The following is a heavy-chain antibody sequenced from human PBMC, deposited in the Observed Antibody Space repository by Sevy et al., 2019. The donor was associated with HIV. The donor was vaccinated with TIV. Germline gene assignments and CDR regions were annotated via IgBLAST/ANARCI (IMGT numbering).Heavy chain of an antibody. CDR2: ISSSSNYI. CDR1: GFTFSSYS. CDR3: ARGYCSGTSCSSGRAWVAFDI. V-gene: IGHV3-21*01. J-gene: IGHJ3*02. Sequence: LSLTCAVSGFTFSSYSMNWVRQAPGKGLEWVSSISSSSNYIYYADSVKGRFTISRDNAKDSLFLQMNRLRAEETAIYYCARGYCSGTSCSSGRAWVAFDIWGQGTMVTVSS. D-gene: IGHD2-15*01.